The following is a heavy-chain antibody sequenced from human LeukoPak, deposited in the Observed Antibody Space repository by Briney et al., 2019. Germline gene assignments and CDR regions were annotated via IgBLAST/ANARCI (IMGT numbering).Heavy chain of an antibody. Sequence: PGGSLRLSCAASGFTFSSYALSWVRQAPGKGLEGVSAISGSGGSGGTTYYADSVKGRFTISRDNSKSTLYLQMSSLRAEDTAVYYCAKEWYGSSWNADFDYWGQGSLVTVSS. D-gene: IGHD6-13*01. CDR1: GFTFSSYA. CDR2: ISGSGGSGGTT. J-gene: IGHJ4*02. V-gene: IGHV3-23*01. CDR3: AKEWYGSSWNADFDY.